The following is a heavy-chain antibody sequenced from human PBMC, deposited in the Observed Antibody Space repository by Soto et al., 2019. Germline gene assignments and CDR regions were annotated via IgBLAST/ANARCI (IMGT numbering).Heavy chain of an antibody. CDR2: IYPGDSDT. J-gene: IGHJ6*02. Sequence: GESLKISCKGSGYSFTSYWIGWVRQMPGKGLEWMGIIYPGDSDTRYSPSFQGQVTISADKSISTAYLQWSSLKASDTAMYYCARHPITKYYYYYGMDVWGQGTTVTVSS. V-gene: IGHV5-51*01. D-gene: IGHD3-3*01. CDR3: ARHPITKYYYYYGMDV. CDR1: GYSFTSYW.